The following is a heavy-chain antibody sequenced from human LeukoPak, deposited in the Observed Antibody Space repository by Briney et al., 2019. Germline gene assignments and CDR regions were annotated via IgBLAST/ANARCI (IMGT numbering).Heavy chain of an antibody. CDR1: GYTFTSYA. CDR2: ISTNTGNP. CDR3: ARDAPATYYYDSSGYGLDY. D-gene: IGHD3-22*01. J-gene: IGHJ4*02. Sequence: ASVKVSCKASGYTFTSYAMNWVRQALGQGLEWMGWISTNTGNPTYAQGFTGRFVFSLDTSVSTAYLQISSLKAEDTAVYYCARDAPATYYYDSSGYGLDYWGQGTLVTVSS. V-gene: IGHV7-4-1*02.